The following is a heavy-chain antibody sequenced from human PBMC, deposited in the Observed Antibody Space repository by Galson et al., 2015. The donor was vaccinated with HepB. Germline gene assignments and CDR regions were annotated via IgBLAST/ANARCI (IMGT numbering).Heavy chain of an antibody. V-gene: IGHV1-69*13. D-gene: IGHD2-2*01. CDR2: IIPIFGTA. Sequence: SVTVSCKASGGTFSSYAISWVRQAPGQGLEWMGGIIPIFGTANYAQKFQGRVTITADESTSTAYMELSSLRSEDTAVYYCARGTEYCSSTDCYMDVWGKGTTVTVSS. J-gene: IGHJ6*03. CDR3: ARGTEYCSSTDCYMDV. CDR1: GGTFSSYA.